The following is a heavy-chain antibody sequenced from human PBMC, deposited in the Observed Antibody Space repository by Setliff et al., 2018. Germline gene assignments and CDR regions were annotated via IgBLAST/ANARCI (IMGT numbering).Heavy chain of an antibody. D-gene: IGHD3-22*01. V-gene: IGHV1-46*01. Sequence: ASVKVSCKASGYTFTNHCMHWVRQAPGQGLEWTGMINPGGGSTTYAQKFQGRVTMTRDTSTSTVYMELSSLRTEDTAVYYCARGYYDSYARYYVVGDYWGQGTPVTVSS. CDR3: ARGYYDSYARYYVVGDY. J-gene: IGHJ4*02. CDR1: GYTFTNHC. CDR2: INPGGGST.